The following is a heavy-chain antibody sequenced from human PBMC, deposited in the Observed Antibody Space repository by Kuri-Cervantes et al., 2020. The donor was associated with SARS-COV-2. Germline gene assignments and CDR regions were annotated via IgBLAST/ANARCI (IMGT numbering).Heavy chain of an antibody. J-gene: IGHJ4*02. D-gene: IGHD6-19*01. CDR2: INHSGST. CDR3: ARDSRKNSGWYIDY. Sequence: LRLSGTVSGGSISGYYWSWIRQPTGKGLEWIGQINHSGSTNYNPSLKSRVTISVDTSKNQFSLKLSSVTAADTAVYYCARDSRKNSGWYIDYWGQGTLVTVSS. CDR1: GGSISGYY. V-gene: IGHV4-34*01.